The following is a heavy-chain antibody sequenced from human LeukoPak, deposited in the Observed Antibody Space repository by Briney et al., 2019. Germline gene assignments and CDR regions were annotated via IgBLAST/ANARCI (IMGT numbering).Heavy chain of an antibody. CDR1: GGTFSSYA. Sequence: SVKVSCKASGGTFSSYAISWVRQAPGQGLEWMGGIIPIFGTANYAQKFQGRVTITADESTSTAYMELSSLRSEDTALYYCARDLPGKYGFRGVILDYWGQGTLVTVSS. CDR3: ARDLPGKYGFRGVILDY. D-gene: IGHD3-10*01. CDR2: IIPIFGTA. J-gene: IGHJ4*02. V-gene: IGHV1-69*13.